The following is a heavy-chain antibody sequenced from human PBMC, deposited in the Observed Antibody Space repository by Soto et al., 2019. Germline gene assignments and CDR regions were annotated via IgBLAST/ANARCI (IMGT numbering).Heavy chain of an antibody. CDR2: IYYSGST. Sequence: QVQLQESGPGLVKPSQTLSLTCTVSGGPISSGGYYWSWIRHHPGKALEWIGYIYYSGSTYYNPSLKSRVTISVDTSKNQFSLKLRSVTAADTAVYYCARGRYSSSSNWFDPWGQGTLVTVSS. V-gene: IGHV4-31*03. J-gene: IGHJ5*02. CDR1: GGPISSGGYY. D-gene: IGHD6-6*01. CDR3: ARGRYSSSSNWFDP.